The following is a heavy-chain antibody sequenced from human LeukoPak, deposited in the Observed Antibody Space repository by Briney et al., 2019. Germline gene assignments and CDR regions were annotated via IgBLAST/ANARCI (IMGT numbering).Heavy chain of an antibody. Sequence: SETLSLTCTVSGGSISSGSYYWSWIRQTPGNGLEWIGSIYYSGSTYYNPSLKSRVTISLDTSKNQFSLKLSSVTAADTAMYYCARVKRKYQLLKPLHETPSHYFDYWGQGTLVTVSS. CDR3: ARVKRKYQLLKPLHETPSHYFDY. CDR1: GGSISSGSYY. CDR2: IYYSGST. V-gene: IGHV4-39*07. J-gene: IGHJ4*02. D-gene: IGHD2-2*01.